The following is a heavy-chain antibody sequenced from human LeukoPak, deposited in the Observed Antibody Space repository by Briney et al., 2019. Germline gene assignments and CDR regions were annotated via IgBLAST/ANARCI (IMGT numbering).Heavy chain of an antibody. CDR3: ARVPSGRAMWAFDI. V-gene: IGHV4-4*02. D-gene: IGHD2-15*01. CDR1: GASISDGGW. CDR2: IYYSGST. Sequence: PSGTLSLTCAVSGASISDGGWWTWVRQPPGKGLEWIGYIYYSGSTNYNPSLKSRVTISVDTSKNQFSLKLSSVTAADTAVYYCARVPSGRAMWAFDIWGQGTMVTVSS. J-gene: IGHJ3*02.